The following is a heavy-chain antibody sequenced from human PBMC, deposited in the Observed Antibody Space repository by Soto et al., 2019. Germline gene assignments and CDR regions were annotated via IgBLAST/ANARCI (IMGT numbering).Heavy chain of an antibody. J-gene: IGHJ3*02. D-gene: IGHD1-20*01. V-gene: IGHV1-2*04. CDR2: INPNSGGT. CDR1: GYTFTGYY. CDR3: ARDRFGNWDAFDI. Sequence: ASVKVSCKASGYTFTGYYMHWVRQAPGQGLEWMGWINPNSGGTNYAQKFQGWVTMTRDTSISTAYMELSRLRSDDTAVYYCARDRFGNWDAFDIWGQGTMVTVSS.